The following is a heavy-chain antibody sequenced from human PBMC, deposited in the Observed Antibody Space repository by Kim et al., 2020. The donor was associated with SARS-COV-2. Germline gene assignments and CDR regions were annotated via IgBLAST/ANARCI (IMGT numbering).Heavy chain of an antibody. CDR1: GFTFDDYA. J-gene: IGHJ4*02. CDR3: AKGSVIVGVPAALDY. D-gene: IGHD2-2*01. CDR2: ISWNSGSI. Sequence: GGSLRLSCAASGFTFDDYAMHWVRQAPGKGLEWVSGISWNSGSIGYANSVKGRFTISRDNAKNSLYLQMNSLRAEDTALYYCAKGSVIVGVPAALDYWGQGTLVTVSS. V-gene: IGHV3-9*01.